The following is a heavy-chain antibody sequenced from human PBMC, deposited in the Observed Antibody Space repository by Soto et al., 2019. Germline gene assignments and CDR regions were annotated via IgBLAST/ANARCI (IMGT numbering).Heavy chain of an antibody. CDR3: ARHFSVDHFDL. V-gene: IGHV4-39*01. J-gene: IGHJ2*01. CDR2: IYYSGST. Sequence: SETLSLTCTVSGDSITSNSYFWAWIRQPPGKGLEWIGSIYYSGSTYHNPSLKSRVTISVDRSNNQFSLKLTSVTAADTAVYYCARHFSVDHFDLWGRGTLVTVSS. CDR1: GDSITSNSYF. D-gene: IGHD3-9*01.